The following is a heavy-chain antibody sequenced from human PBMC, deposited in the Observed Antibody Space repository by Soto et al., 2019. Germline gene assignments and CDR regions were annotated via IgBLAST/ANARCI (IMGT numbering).Heavy chain of an antibody. CDR3: VCGANLFSS. CDR2: MDQDGSET. D-gene: IGHD2-21*01. V-gene: IGHV3-7*01. Sequence: EVQLVESGGGLVQPGGSLRLSCAASGFTFSTYWMTWGLQPPGKGLEWVANMDQDGSETYYVDSVRGRFTVSRDKAKNSLYLQRKSLRAAVSAVYYSVCGANLFSSWGQGTLVTVSP. J-gene: IGHJ4*02. CDR1: GFTFSTYW.